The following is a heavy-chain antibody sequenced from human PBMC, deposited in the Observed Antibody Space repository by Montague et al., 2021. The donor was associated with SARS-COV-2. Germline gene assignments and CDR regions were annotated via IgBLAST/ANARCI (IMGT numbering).Heavy chain of an antibody. Sequence: SETLSLTCAVYGGSLSGYYWSWIRQSPGEGLEWIAEISHSGSTSYNPSLKSRVTISVDTSKNQFPLKLSSATAADTAVYYCVRVPYRLLFVPRYYGMDVWGQGTTVTVSS. CDR1: GGSLSGYY. D-gene: IGHD2-2*01. CDR2: ISHSGST. CDR3: VRVPYRLLFVPRYYGMDV. V-gene: IGHV4-34*01. J-gene: IGHJ6*02.